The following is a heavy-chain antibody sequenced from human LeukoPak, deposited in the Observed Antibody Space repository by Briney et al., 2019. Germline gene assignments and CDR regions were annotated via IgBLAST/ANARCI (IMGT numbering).Heavy chain of an antibody. CDR3: VREAATDYYDSSGYYRQTEVFDA. CDR1: GGSVRSDSYY. V-gene: IGHV4-61*01. Sequence: SETLSLTCTVSGGSVRSDSYYWSWIRQPPGKGLEWIGYVYYSGSTNYNPSLKSRVTISVDTSKNQFSLRLRSVTAADTAVYYCVREAATDYYDSSGYYRQTEVFDAWGQGTMVTVSS. CDR2: VYYSGST. D-gene: IGHD3-22*01. J-gene: IGHJ3*01.